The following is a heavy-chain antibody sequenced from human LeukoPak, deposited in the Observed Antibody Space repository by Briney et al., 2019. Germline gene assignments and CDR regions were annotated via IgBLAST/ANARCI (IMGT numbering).Heavy chain of an antibody. V-gene: IGHV3-74*01. D-gene: IGHD6-25*01. CDR1: GFTFSSYW. Sequence: GGSLRLSCAASGFTFSSYWMHWVRQAPGKGLVWVSRIKSDGSSTSYADSVKGRFTISRDNAKNTLYLQMNSLRAEDTAVYYCARVGARLGAFDIWGQGTMATVSS. CDR2: IKSDGSST. J-gene: IGHJ3*02. CDR3: ARVGARLGAFDI.